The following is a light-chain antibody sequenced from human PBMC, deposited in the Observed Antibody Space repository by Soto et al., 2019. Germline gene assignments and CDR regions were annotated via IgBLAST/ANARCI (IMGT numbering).Light chain of an antibody. Sequence: DIQMTQSPSSLSASVGDRVTITCRASQSISSFLNWYQQKPGKAPKLLIYTASSLQSGVPSRFSGSGSGTDFTITISSLQPEDFATCYCQQSYSMTTFGGGTKVDIK. V-gene: IGKV1-39*01. J-gene: IGKJ4*01. CDR1: QSISSF. CDR3: QQSYSMTT. CDR2: TAS.